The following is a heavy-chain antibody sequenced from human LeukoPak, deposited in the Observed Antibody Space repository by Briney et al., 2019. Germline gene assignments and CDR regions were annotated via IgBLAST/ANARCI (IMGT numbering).Heavy chain of an antibody. Sequence: GASVKVSCKASGYTFTSYYMHWVRQAPGQGLEWMGIINPSGGSTSYAQKFQGRVTMTRDTSTSTVYMELSSLRSEDTAVYYCPRAVATPLYFDYWGQGTLVTVSS. J-gene: IGHJ4*02. V-gene: IGHV1-46*03. CDR1: GYTFTSYY. CDR3: PRAVATPLYFDY. D-gene: IGHD5-12*01. CDR2: INPSGGST.